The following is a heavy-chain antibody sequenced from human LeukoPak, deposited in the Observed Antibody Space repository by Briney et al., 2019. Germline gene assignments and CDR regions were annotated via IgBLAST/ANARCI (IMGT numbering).Heavy chain of an antibody. Sequence: SETLSLTCTVSGGSISGYDWGWIRQPPGKGLEWIGSIYYSGSTYYNPSLKSRVTISVDTSKNQFSLKLSSVTAADTAVYYCARQGILTGRGWFDPWGQGTLVTVSS. CDR2: IYYSGST. D-gene: IGHD3-9*01. V-gene: IGHV4-39*01. CDR1: GGSISGYD. J-gene: IGHJ5*02. CDR3: ARQGILTGRGWFDP.